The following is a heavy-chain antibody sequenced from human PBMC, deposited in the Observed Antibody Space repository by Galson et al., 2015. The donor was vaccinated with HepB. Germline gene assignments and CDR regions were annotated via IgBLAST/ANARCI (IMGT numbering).Heavy chain of an antibody. CDR1: GYTLSDLS. CDR2: YDPEEGET. D-gene: IGHD7-27*01. V-gene: IGHV1-24*01. J-gene: IGHJ4*02. Sequence: SVKVSCKVSGYTLSDLSMYWVRQAPGKGLEWMGGYDPEEGETVYAQRFQGRVTMTEDTSTDTAYMELSSLTSEDTAVYYCATDSRHWGSLVYWGQGTLVTVSS. CDR3: ATDSRHWGSLVY.